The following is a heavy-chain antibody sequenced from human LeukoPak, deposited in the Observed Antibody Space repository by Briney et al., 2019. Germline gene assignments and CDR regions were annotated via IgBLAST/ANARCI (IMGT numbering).Heavy chain of an antibody. J-gene: IGHJ6*03. CDR2: MNPNSGNT. CDR1: GGTFTSYD. D-gene: IGHD2-2*01. Sequence: GASVKVSCKASGGTFTSYDINWVRQATGQGLEWMGWMNPNSGNTGHAQKFQGRVTMTRNTSISTAYMELSSLRSEDTAVYYCARPIVVPAAWGYYYYYMDVWGKGTTVTIPS. V-gene: IGHV1-8*01. CDR3: ARPIVVPAAWGYYYYYMDV.